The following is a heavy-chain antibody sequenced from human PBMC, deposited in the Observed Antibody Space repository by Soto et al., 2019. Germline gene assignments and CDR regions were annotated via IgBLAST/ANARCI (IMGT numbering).Heavy chain of an antibody. J-gene: IGHJ6*03. Sequence: GGSLRLSCAASGFTFSSYWMHWVRQAPGKGLVWVSRINSDGSSTSYAGSVKGGSTISRDNAKNTLYLQMNSLRAEDTAVYYCARDPHSIFGVVPIYYYYMDVWGKGTTVTVSS. CDR2: INSDGSST. V-gene: IGHV3-74*01. CDR1: GFTFSSYW. CDR3: ARDPHSIFGVVPIYYYYMDV. D-gene: IGHD3-3*01.